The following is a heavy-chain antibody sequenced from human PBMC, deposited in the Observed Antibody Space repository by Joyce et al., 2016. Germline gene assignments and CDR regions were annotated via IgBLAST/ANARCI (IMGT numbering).Heavy chain of an antibody. V-gene: IGHV3-74*01. Sequence: EVQLVESGGGLLQPGGSLRLSCAAYGFTFTNYWMHWVRQAPGKGLVWVGRVDSDGSGTSYADSVKGRFTISRDNAKNMVYLQMNSLRIEDTAVYYCGSVFEYWGRGALVTVSS. CDR3: GSVFEY. CDR2: VDSDGSGT. J-gene: IGHJ4*02. CDR1: GFTFTNYW.